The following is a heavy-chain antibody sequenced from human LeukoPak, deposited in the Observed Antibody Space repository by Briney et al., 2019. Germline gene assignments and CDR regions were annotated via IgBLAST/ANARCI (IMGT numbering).Heavy chain of an antibody. V-gene: IGHV1-69*10. CDR1: GGTFISYA. CDR3: ARDSFLESPVGIDY. D-gene: IGHD2/OR15-2a*01. Sequence: ASVNVSCKASGGTFISYAISWVRQAPGQGLEWMGGIIPILGIASYAQKFQGRVTITADKSTSTAYMELSSLRSEDTAVYYCARDSFLESPVGIDYWGQGTLVTVSS. J-gene: IGHJ4*02. CDR2: IIPILGIA.